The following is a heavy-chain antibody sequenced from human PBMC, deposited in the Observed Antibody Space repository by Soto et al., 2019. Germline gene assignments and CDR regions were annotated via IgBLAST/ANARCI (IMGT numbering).Heavy chain of an antibody. D-gene: IGHD3-3*01. CDR3: ARDRATRFLEWLSHYYYYGMDV. V-gene: IGHV1-18*01. CDR2: ISAYNGNT. J-gene: IGHJ6*02. CDR1: GHTFTDSS. Sequence: ASVKVSCKASGHTFTDSSMHWVRQAPGQGLEWMGWISAYNGNTNYAQKLQGRVTMTTDTSTSTAYMELRSLRSDDTAVYYCARDRATRFLEWLSHYYYYGMDVWGQGTTVTVSS.